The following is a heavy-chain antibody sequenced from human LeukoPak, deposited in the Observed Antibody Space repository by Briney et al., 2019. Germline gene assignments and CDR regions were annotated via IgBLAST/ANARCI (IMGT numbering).Heavy chain of an antibody. CDR3: ARATQVGVNDY. D-gene: IGHD3-10*01. Sequence: ASETLSLTCAVYGGSFSGYYWSWIRQPPGKGLEWIGYIYYSGSPNYNPSLKSRVSISLDTSKNEFSLKLSSVTAADTAVYYCARATQVGVNDYWGQGTLVTVSS. CDR2: IYYSGSP. CDR1: GGSFSGYY. J-gene: IGHJ4*02. V-gene: IGHV4-59*01.